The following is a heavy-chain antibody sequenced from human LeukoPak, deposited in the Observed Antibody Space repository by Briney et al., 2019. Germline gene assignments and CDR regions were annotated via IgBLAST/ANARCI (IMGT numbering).Heavy chain of an antibody. V-gene: IGHV3-74*01. CDR1: GFTFSTPW. CDR2: INTGGTLT. J-gene: IGHJ4*02. CDR3: GREILEPGKTLTY. Sequence: GGSLRLSCAASGFTFSTPWMFWVRQPPGKGLLWVSRINTGGTLTTYADSVKGRFIISRDNAKNTLYLQMNSLRVEDTAVYYCGREILEPGKTLTYWGQGSLITVSS. D-gene: IGHD1-14*01.